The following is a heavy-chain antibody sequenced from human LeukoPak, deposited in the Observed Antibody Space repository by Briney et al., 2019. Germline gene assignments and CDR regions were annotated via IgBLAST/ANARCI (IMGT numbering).Heavy chain of an antibody. CDR2: INHSGST. Sequence: SETLSLTCAVYGGSFSGYYWSWIRQPPGKGLEWIGEINHSGSTNYNPSLKSRVTISVDTSKNQFSLKLSSVTAVDTAVYYCARGLFDRRREAGMNYWGQGTLVTVSS. D-gene: IGHD6-19*01. J-gene: IGHJ4*02. CDR1: GGSFSGYY. CDR3: ARGLFDRRREAGMNY. V-gene: IGHV4-34*01.